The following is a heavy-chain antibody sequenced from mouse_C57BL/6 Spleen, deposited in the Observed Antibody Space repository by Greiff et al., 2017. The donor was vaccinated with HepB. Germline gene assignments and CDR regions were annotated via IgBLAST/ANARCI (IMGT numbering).Heavy chain of an antibody. CDR3: ARNYYGSSYGYFDY. J-gene: IGHJ2*01. V-gene: IGHV1-63*01. CDR2: IYPGGGYT. D-gene: IGHD1-1*01. CDR1: GYTFTNYW. Sequence: VKLMESGAELVRPGTSVKMSCKASGYTFTNYWIGWAKQRPGHGLEWIGDIYPGGGYTNYNEKFKGKATLTADKSSSTAYMQFSSLTSEDSAIYYCARNYYGSSYGYFDYWGQGTTLTVSS.